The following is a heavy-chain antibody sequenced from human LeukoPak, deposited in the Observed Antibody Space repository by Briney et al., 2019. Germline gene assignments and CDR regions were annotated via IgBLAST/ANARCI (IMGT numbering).Heavy chain of an antibody. CDR3: AREHYSILRSNYYYMDV. CDR2: IYYSGST. J-gene: IGHJ6*03. V-gene: IGHV4-59*12. D-gene: IGHD4-11*01. CDR1: GGSISSYY. Sequence: PSETLSLTCTVSGGSISSYYWSWIRQPPGKGLEWIGYIYYSGSTNYNPSLKSRVTISVDTSKNQFSLKLSSVTVADTAVYYCAREHYSILRSNYYYMDVWGKGTTVTVSS.